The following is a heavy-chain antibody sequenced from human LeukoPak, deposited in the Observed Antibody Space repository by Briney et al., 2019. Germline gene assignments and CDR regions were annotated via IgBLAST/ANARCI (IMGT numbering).Heavy chain of an antibody. CDR1: GFTFSSYP. D-gene: IGHD6-13*01. CDR2: ISGSGGST. J-gene: IGHJ5*02. V-gene: IGHV3-23*01. Sequence: GGSLRLSCAASGFTFSSYPMSWVRQAPGKGLEWVSAISGSGGSTYYADSVKGRFTISRDNSKNTLYLQMNSLRAEDTAVYYCAKNYRPYSSPTNKPTNWFDPWGQGTLVTVSS. CDR3: AKNYRPYSSPTNKPTNWFDP.